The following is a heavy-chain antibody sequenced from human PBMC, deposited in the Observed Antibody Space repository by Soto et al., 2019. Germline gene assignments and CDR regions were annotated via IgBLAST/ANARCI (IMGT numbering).Heavy chain of an antibody. V-gene: IGHV4-39*01. CDR3: AKHLGESYFDC. J-gene: IGHJ4*02. Sequence: ASARQPPGKGLEWIGSIYYSGSTYYTPSLKSRVTISVDTSKNHFSLKLSSVTAADTAVYYCAKHLGESYFDCCGQGTLVTVS. CDR2: IYYSGST.